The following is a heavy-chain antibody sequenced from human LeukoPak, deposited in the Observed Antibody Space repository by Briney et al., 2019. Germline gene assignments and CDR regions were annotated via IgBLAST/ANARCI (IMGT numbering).Heavy chain of an antibody. Sequence: WASVKVSCKASGYTFTGYYMHWVRQAPGQGLEWMGWINPNSGGTNYAQKFQGRVTMTRDTSISTAYMELSRLRSDDTAVYYCARGIAVAGTRFDYWGQGTLVTVSS. CDR2: INPNSGGT. CDR3: ARGIAVAGTRFDY. V-gene: IGHV1-2*02. J-gene: IGHJ4*02. D-gene: IGHD6-19*01. CDR1: GYTFTGYY.